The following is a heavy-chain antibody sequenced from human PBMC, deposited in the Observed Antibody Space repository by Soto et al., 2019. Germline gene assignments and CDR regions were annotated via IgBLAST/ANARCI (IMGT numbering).Heavy chain of an antibody. CDR3: ARDKITGLFDY. CDR2: IYYDGNT. Sequence: SETLSLTCTVSGDSITSSSFYWGWIRQPPGKGLECIGNIYYDGNTYYNPSLKSRVTISLDTSKNQFSLRLNSVTAADTAVYYCARDKITGLFDYWGQGTLVTVSS. V-gene: IGHV4-39*02. D-gene: IGHD2-8*02. J-gene: IGHJ4*02. CDR1: GDSITSSSFY.